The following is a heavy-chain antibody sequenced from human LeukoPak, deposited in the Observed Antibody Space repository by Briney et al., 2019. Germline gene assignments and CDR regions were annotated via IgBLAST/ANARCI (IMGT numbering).Heavy chain of an antibody. CDR1: GFTFSSYS. V-gene: IGHV3-21*01. D-gene: IGHD3-16*01. CDR2: ISSSSSYI. J-gene: IGHJ4*02. CDR3: ARGIHDYVGRSYFDY. Sequence: GGSLRLSCAASGFTFSSYSMNWVRQAPGKGLEWVSSISSSSSYIYYADSVKGRFTISRDNAKNSLYLQMNSLRAEDTAVYYCARGIHDYVGRSYFDYWGQGTLVTVSS.